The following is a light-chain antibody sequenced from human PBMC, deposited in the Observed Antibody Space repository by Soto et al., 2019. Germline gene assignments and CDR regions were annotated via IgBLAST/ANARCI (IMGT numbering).Light chain of an antibody. CDR3: QQYSSSWT. Sequence: DILLTQSPATLSLSRGQRATLSCRASQSISSNFLAWYQQMPGQAPRLLIYATSSRATGIPGRFSGSGSGTDFTLTISRLEPEDFAVYYCQQYSSSWTFGQGTKVDIK. J-gene: IGKJ1*01. CDR2: ATS. CDR1: QSISSNF. V-gene: IGKV3-20*01.